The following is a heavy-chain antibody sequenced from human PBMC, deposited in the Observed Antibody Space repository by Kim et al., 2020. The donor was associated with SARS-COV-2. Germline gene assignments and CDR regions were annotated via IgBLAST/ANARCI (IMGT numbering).Heavy chain of an antibody. CDR3: AKVRGTNWNPFDN. D-gene: IGHD1-1*01. J-gene: IGHJ4*02. Sequence: YADSVKGRSTISRDNSKNTLYLQKNTKRVEDTAVYYCAKVRGTNWNPFDNWGQGTLVTVSS. V-gene: IGHV3-23*01.